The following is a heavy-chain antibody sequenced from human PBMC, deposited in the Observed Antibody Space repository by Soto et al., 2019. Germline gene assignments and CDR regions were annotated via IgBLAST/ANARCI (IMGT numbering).Heavy chain of an antibody. Sequence: GASVKVSCKVSGYTLTELSMHWVRQAPGKGLEWMGGFDPEDGETIYAQKIKGRVTMTEDTSTDTANMELSSLRSEDTAVFYCATDRSSGGSYVDAFDIWGQGTMVTVSS. D-gene: IGHD2-15*01. J-gene: IGHJ3*02. CDR2: FDPEDGET. CDR3: ATDRSSGGSYVDAFDI. CDR1: GYTLTELS. V-gene: IGHV1-24*01.